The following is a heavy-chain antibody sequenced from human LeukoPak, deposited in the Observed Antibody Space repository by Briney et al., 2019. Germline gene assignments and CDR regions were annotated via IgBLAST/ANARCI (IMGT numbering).Heavy chain of an antibody. CDR3: ARERPPYDILTGYYRTKAFDI. CDR1: GGSLSGYY. CDR2: INHSGST. V-gene: IGHV4-34*01. J-gene: IGHJ3*02. Sequence: SETLSLTCAVYGGSLSGYYWSWIRQPPGKGREWVGEINHSGSTNYNPSLKSRVTISVDTSKNQFSLKLSSVTAADTAVYYCARERPPYDILTGYYRTKAFDIWGQGTMVTVSS. D-gene: IGHD3-9*01.